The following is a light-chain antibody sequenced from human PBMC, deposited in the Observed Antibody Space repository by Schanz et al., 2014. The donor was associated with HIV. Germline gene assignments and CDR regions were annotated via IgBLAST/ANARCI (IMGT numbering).Light chain of an antibody. Sequence: DIQMTQSPSTLSASVGDRVTITCRASQSISTYLNWYQQKPGKAPKLLIYTASTLQTGVPSRFSGSGSGTEFTLTISSLQPDDLATYYCQQSYSTLTFGGGTKVEIK. CDR3: QQSYSTLT. CDR1: QSISTY. V-gene: IGKV1-39*01. CDR2: TAS. J-gene: IGKJ4*01.